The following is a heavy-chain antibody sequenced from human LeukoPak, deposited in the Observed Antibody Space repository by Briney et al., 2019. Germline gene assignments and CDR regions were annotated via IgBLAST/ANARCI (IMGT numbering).Heavy chain of an antibody. D-gene: IGHD6-19*01. Sequence: ASVKVSCKASGYTFTSYDINWVRQATGQGLEWMGWMNPNSGNTGYAQKFQGRVTMTRNTSISTAYMELSSLRSEDTAVYYCARGGSSGWYVPVRLLAYYYYGMDVWGQGTTVTVSS. J-gene: IGHJ6*02. V-gene: IGHV1-8*01. CDR2: MNPNSGNT. CDR3: ARGGSSGWYVPVRLLAYYYYGMDV. CDR1: GYTFTSYD.